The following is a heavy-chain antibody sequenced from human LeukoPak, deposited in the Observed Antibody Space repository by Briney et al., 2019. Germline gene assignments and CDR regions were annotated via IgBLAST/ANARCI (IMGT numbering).Heavy chain of an antibody. J-gene: IGHJ5*02. CDR3: AGSVVPAAGWFDP. D-gene: IGHD2-2*01. Sequence: SETLSLTCTVSGGSISSGGYYWSWIRQHPGKGLEWIGYIYYSGSTYYNPSLKSRVTISVDTSKNQFSLKLSSVTAADTAVYYCAGSVVPAAGWFDPWGQGTLVTVSS. CDR1: GGSISSGGYY. CDR2: IYYSGST. V-gene: IGHV4-31*03.